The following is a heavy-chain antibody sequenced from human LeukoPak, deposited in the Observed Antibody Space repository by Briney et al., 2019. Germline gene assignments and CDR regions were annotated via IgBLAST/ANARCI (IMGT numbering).Heavy chain of an antibody. D-gene: IGHD1-26*01. J-gene: IGHJ4*02. V-gene: IGHV3-7*01. CDR2: IKQDGSDK. CDR3: AKLRVGAIDY. CDR1: GFTFTKYW. Sequence: PGGSLRLSCAASGFTFTKYWMTWVRQAPGKGLEWVGNIKQDGSDKNYMDSVKGRFTISRDNAKNSLYLQMNSLRAEDTAVFYCAKLRVGAIDYWGQGTLVTVSS.